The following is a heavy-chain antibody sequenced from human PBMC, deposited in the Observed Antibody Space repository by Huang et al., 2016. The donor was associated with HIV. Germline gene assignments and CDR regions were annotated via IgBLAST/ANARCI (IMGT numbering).Heavy chain of an antibody. CDR2: IQFDGDNK. CDR3: VKFTIDDSSVAA. CDR1: GFTFSGYA. J-gene: IGHJ5*02. Sequence: QVQLVESGGGVVQPGGYLRLSCAATGFTFSGYAMHWVRQAAGKGVECVAYIQFDGDNKNYADSVKCRFTISRDNSKNTLYLQISSLRAEDTAVYYCVKFTIDDSSVAAWGQGTLVTVS. V-gene: IGHV3-30*02. D-gene: IGHD6-19*01.